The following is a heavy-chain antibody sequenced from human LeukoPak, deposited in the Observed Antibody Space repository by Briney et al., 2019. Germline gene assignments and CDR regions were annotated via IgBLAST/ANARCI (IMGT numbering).Heavy chain of an antibody. D-gene: IGHD4-23*01. Sequence: PGGSLRLSCAASGSTFSDYYMNWIRQAPGKGLEWVSYISSGSSYIDYADSVKGRFTISRDNAKNSLYLQMNSLRAEDTAVYHCARSVYGGNFYYFDYWGQGTLVTVSS. V-gene: IGHV3-11*06. J-gene: IGHJ4*02. CDR2: ISSGSSYI. CDR1: GSTFSDYY. CDR3: ARSVYGGNFYYFDY.